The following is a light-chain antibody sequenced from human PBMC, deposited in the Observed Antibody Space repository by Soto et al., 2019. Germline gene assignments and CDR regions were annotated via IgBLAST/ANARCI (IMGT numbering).Light chain of an antibody. CDR3: QQSYGTPLT. Sequence: EIVMTQSPATLSLSPGERAALSCRASQSVTTNLAWYRQKPGQAPRLLIYGASTRATDIPARFSGSGSGTDFTLTINSLQPEDFATYYCQQSYGTPLTFGGGTKIEIK. V-gene: IGKV3-15*01. CDR2: GAS. CDR1: QSVTTN. J-gene: IGKJ4*01.